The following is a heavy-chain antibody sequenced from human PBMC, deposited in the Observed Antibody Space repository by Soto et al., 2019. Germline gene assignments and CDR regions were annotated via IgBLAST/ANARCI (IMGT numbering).Heavy chain of an antibody. CDR1: GGTLNSHA. CDR2: VIPILDAR. CDR3: ARDVRDYGRTSIHYRQTHDVFDI. Sequence: QVQLVQSGAEVKKSGSSVKISCEASGGTLNSHAISWVRQARGQGLEWMGGVIPILDARNYSQKFQGRVTTIAYAALATVYMYLRSLTSEDTAMYYCARDVRDYGRTSIHYRQTHDVFDIWRQGTMVTVSS. J-gene: IGHJ3*02. V-gene: IGHV1-69*01. D-gene: IGHD3-16*01.